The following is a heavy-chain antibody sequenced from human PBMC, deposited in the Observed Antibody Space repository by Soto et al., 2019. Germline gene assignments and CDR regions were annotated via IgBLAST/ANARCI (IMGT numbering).Heavy chain of an antibody. D-gene: IGHD2-15*01. CDR1: GGSISSGDYY. V-gene: IGHV4-30-4*01. Sequence: SETLSLTCTVSGGSISSGDYYWSGIRQPPGKGLEWIGYIYYSGSAYYNPSLKSRVTISVDTSKNHFSLKLSSVTAADTAVYYCARDRYCSGGSCYSGYFDYWGQGTLVTVSS. CDR2: IYYSGSA. CDR3: ARDRYCSGGSCYSGYFDY. J-gene: IGHJ4*02.